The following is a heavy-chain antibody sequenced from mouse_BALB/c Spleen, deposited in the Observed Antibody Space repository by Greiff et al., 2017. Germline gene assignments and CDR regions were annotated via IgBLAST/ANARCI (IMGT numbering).Heavy chain of an antibody. CDR3: ARSNWDAWFAY. CDR1: GYSITSDYA. Sequence: EVQLQQSGPGLVKPSQSLSLTCTVTGYSITSDYAWNWIRQFPGNKLEWMGYISYSGSTSYNPSLKSRISITRDTSKNQFFLQLNSVTTEDTATYYCARSNWDAWFAYWGQGTLVTVSA. CDR2: ISYSGST. J-gene: IGHJ3*01. D-gene: IGHD4-1*01. V-gene: IGHV3-2*02.